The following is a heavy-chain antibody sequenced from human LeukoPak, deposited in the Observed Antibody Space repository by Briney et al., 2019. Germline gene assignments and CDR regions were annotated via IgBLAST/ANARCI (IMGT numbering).Heavy chain of an antibody. CDR2: MNPNSGNT. CDR1: GYTFTSYD. D-gene: IGHD3-3*01. CDR3: ARNLGPYFDFWSGYPDAFDI. V-gene: IGHV1-8*03. Sequence: ASVKVSCKASGYTFTSYDINWVRQATGQGLEWMGWMNPNSGNTGYAQKFQGRVTITRNTSISTAYMELSSLRSEDTAVYYCARNLGPYFDFWSGYPDAFDIWGQGTTVTVSS. J-gene: IGHJ3*02.